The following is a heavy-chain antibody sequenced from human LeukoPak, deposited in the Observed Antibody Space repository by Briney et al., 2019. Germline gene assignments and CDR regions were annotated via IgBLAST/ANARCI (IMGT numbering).Heavy chain of an antibody. Sequence: SETLSLTCTVSGGSISGSNYYWGWIRQSPGKGLEWIGSIYYSGSTYYNPSLKSRVTISVDTSKNQFSLKLSSVTAADTAVYYCARGGTNDYVWGSYRATYDYWGQGTLVTVSS. CDR3: ARGGTNDYVWGSYRATYDY. CDR1: GGSISGSNYY. J-gene: IGHJ4*02. V-gene: IGHV4-39*07. CDR2: IYYSGST. D-gene: IGHD3-16*02.